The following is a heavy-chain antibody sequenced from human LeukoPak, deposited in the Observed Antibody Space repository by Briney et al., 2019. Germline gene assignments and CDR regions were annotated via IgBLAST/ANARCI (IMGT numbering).Heavy chain of an antibody. Sequence: GGSLRLSCAASGFTFSSYSMNWVRQAPGKGLEWVSYISSSSSTIYYADSVKGRFTISRDSAKNSLYLQMNSLRAEDTAVYYCTTDNWRGLDAFDVWGLGTMVTVSS. V-gene: IGHV3-48*01. CDR1: GFTFSSYS. D-gene: IGHD3-3*01. J-gene: IGHJ3*01. CDR3: TTDNWRGLDAFDV. CDR2: ISSSSSTI.